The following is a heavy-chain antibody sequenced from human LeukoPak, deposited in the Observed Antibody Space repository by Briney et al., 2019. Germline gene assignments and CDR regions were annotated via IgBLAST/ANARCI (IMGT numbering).Heavy chain of an antibody. Sequence: TSETLSLTCTVSGGSINSDHWSWIRQPPGKGLEWIGCISYTGSTYYNPSLKSRFTILVDTSKNHFSLKLSSVTAADTAVYYCASVRGLGVITPYLDYWGQGTLVTVSS. V-gene: IGHV4-59*08. J-gene: IGHJ4*02. CDR1: GGSINSDH. CDR2: ISYTGST. D-gene: IGHD3-16*02. CDR3: ASVRGLGVITPYLDY.